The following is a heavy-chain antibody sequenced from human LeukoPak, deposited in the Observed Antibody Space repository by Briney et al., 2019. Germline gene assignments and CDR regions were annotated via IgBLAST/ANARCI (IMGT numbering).Heavy chain of an antibody. V-gene: IGHV3-74*01. CDR3: ARGRAGNYYNHNDY. CDR1: GFTISGYW. CDR2: ISGDGSIT. J-gene: IGHJ4*01. Sequence: GGSLRLSCAASGFTISGYWMHWVRQAPGKGLVWVSRISGDGSITAYADSVKSRFTISRDNAKNTLYLQMNSLRAEDTAVYYCARGRAGNYYNHNDYWGQGTLVTVSS. D-gene: IGHD3-10*01.